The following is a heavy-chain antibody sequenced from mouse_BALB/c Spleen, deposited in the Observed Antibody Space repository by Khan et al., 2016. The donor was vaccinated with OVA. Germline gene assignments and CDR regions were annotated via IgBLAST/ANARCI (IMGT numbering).Heavy chain of an antibody. J-gene: IGHJ3*01. CDR3: TNGNYGWFAY. D-gene: IGHD1-1*02. Sequence: EVELVESGGGLVKPGGSLKLSCSASGFTFSTFVMSWVRPTPETRLEWVATISSAGTYTYFSDSVKGRFTISRDNAKNTLYLQLNSLRSEDTAMYECTNGNYGWFAYWGQGSLVTVSA. CDR2: ISSAGTYT. CDR1: GFTFSTFV. V-gene: IGHV5-9-1*01.